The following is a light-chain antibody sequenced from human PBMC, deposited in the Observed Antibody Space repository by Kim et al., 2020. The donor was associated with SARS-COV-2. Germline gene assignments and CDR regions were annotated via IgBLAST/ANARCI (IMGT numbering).Light chain of an antibody. CDR2: SEN. CDR1: SSNIGSNV. V-gene: IGLV1-44*01. J-gene: IGLJ3*02. Sequence: GHRVTITCCGSSSNIGSNVLNWSQHHPATDPRLVVFSENKRPPAVPPRFSGSTSATYGSTLISGLQSAVEADYYCAEWDDSLTGWVFGGGTQLTVL. CDR3: AEWDDSLTGWV.